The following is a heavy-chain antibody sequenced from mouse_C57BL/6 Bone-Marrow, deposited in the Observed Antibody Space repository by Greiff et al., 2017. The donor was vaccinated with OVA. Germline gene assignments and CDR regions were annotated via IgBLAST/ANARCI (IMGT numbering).Heavy chain of an antibody. CDR2: INPNNGGT. CDR3: ASLLSTWFAY. CDR1: GYTFTDYN. J-gene: IGHJ3*01. V-gene: IGHV1-18*01. Sequence: EVQLQQSGPELVKPGASVKISCKASGYTFTDYNMDWVKQSHGKSLAWIGDINPNNGGTSYTQKFKGKATLTVDKSFTTASMELRRLTSEDTAVYYCASLLSTWFAYWGQGTLVTVSA. D-gene: IGHD2-10*01.